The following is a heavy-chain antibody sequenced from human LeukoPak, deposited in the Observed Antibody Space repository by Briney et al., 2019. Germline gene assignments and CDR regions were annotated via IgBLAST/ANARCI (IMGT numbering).Heavy chain of an antibody. CDR1: GFTFSDYY. CDR3: ARDERYGSGSYYYYYYMDV. Sequence: GGSLRLSCAASGFTFSDYYMSWIRQAPGKGLEWVSYISSSVSTIYYADSVKGRFTISRDNAKNSLYLQMNSLRAEDTAVYYCARDERYGSGSYYYYYYMDVWGKGTTVTVSS. V-gene: IGHV3-11*04. D-gene: IGHD3-10*01. J-gene: IGHJ6*03. CDR2: ISSSVSTI.